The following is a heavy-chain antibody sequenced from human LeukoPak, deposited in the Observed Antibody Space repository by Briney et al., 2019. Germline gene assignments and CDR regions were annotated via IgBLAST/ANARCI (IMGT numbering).Heavy chain of an antibody. CDR1: GGSFSDYY. V-gene: IGHV4-34*01. J-gene: IGHJ4*02. CDR2: IHHSGNT. D-gene: IGHD6-13*01. CDR3: ARERGSSSWYPLDS. Sequence: PSETLSLTCVVYGGSFSDYYWSWIRQPPGKGLEWIGEIHHSGNTNYSPSLRSRVTMSLDTSNNQFSLKLSSVTAADTAVYYCARERGSSSWYPLDSWGQGTLVTVSS.